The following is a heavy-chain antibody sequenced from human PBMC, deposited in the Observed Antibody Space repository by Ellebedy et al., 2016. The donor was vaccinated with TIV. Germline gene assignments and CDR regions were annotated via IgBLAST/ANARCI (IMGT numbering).Heavy chain of an antibody. D-gene: IGHD4-17*01. CDR1: GFTVSNNY. CDR3: ARNIPVTILGY. CDR2: IYSGGST. Sequence: GESLKISCAASGFTVSNNYMSWVRQAPGKGLEWISFIYSGGSTDYADSVKGRFSISRDNSKNTLYLQMNGLRAEDTAVYYCARNIPVTILGYWGQGTLVTVSS. J-gene: IGHJ4*02. V-gene: IGHV3-66*01.